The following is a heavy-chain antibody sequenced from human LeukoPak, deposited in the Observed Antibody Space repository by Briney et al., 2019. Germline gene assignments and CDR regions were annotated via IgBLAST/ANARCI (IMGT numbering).Heavy chain of an antibody. J-gene: IGHJ4*02. D-gene: IGHD3-16*01. CDR2: IRRKGNDYAT. CDR3: ARLGGSPPYFDY. V-gene: IGHV3-73*01. Sequence: PGGSLRLSCAASGFSFSGSAIHRVRQASGKGLEWVGHIRRKGNDYATAYTASVKGRFTISRDDSKNTAFLQMDSLKTEDTAVYFCARLGGSPPYFDYWGQGTLVTVSS. CDR1: GFSFSGSA.